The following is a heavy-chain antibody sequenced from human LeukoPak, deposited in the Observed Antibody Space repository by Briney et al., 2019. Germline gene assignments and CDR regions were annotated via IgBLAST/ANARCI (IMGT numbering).Heavy chain of an antibody. CDR2: ISSSSSYI. V-gene: IGHV3-21*01. CDR3: AELGITMIGGV. Sequence: GGSLRLSCAASGFTFSSYTMNWVRQAPGKGLEWVSAISSSSSYIYYADSVKGRFTISRDNAKNSLYLQMNSLGAEDTAVYYCAELGITMIGGVWGKGTTVTISS. CDR1: GFTFSSYT. J-gene: IGHJ6*04. D-gene: IGHD3-10*02.